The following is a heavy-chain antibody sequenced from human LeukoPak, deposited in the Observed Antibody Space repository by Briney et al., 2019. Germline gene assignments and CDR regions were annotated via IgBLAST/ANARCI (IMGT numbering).Heavy chain of an antibody. CDR2: IIPIFGTA. CDR3: ARSWFGESLGDYYYYYMDV. V-gene: IGHV1-69*01. Sequence: GSSVKVSCKASGGTFSSYAISWVRQAPGQGLEWMGGIIPIFGTANYAQKFQGRVTITADESTSTAYMELSSLRSEDTAVYYCARSWFGESLGDYYYYYMDVWGKGTTVTISS. J-gene: IGHJ6*03. D-gene: IGHD3-10*01. CDR1: GGTFSSYA.